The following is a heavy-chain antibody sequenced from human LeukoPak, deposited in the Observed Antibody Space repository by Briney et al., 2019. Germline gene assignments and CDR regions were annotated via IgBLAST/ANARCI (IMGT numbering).Heavy chain of an antibody. CDR3: ARGGPSIAAVGGFDP. J-gene: IGHJ5*02. D-gene: IGHD6-13*01. CDR1: GGPISSGGYY. Sequence: SETLSLTCTVSGGPISSGGYYWSWIRQHPGKGLEWIGYIYYSGSTYYNPSLKSRVTISVDTSKNQFSLKLSSVTAADTAVYYCARGGPSIAAVGGFDPWGQGTLVTVSS. CDR2: IYYSGST. V-gene: IGHV4-31*03.